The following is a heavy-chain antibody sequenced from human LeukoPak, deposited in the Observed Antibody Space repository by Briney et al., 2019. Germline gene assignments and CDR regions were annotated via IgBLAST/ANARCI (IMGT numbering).Heavy chain of an antibody. J-gene: IGHJ4*02. D-gene: IGHD6-19*01. CDR3: AKEYSSGWYSFDY. CDR2: ISYDGSNK. Sequence: GGSLRLSCAASGFTFSSYGMHWARQAPGKGLEWVAVISYDGSNKYYADSVKGRFTISRDNSKNTLYLQMNSLRAEDTAVYYCAKEYSSGWYSFDYWGQGTLVTVSS. V-gene: IGHV3-30*18. CDR1: GFTFSSYG.